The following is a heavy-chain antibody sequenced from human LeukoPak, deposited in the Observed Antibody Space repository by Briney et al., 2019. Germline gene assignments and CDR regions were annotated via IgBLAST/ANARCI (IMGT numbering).Heavy chain of an antibody. Sequence: GGSLRLSCAASGFTFSSYAMSWVRQAPGKGLEWVSAISGSGGSTYYADSVKGRFTISRDNSKNTLYLQMNSLRAEDTAVYYCAKAPSPYYYYGMDVWGQGTTVTVSS. V-gene: IGHV3-23*01. D-gene: IGHD6-6*01. CDR3: AKAPSPYYYYGMDV. CDR2: ISGSGGST. J-gene: IGHJ6*02. CDR1: GFTFSSYA.